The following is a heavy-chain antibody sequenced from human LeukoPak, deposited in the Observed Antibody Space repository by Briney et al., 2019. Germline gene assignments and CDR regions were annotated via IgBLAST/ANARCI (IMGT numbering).Heavy chain of an antibody. J-gene: IGHJ4*02. CDR1: GYTFSDYY. D-gene: IGHD2-2*01. Sequence: ASVNVACRTSGYTFSDYYMHWVRQAPGQGLEWMGYIIPNSGGTTYAQKFPGRVTMTRDTSISAAYLDLSGLRSDDTAVYYCSTEDKYCSSSTCGDSWGQGTLVTASS. CDR3: STEDKYCSSSTCGDS. V-gene: IGHV1-2*02. CDR2: IIPNSGGT.